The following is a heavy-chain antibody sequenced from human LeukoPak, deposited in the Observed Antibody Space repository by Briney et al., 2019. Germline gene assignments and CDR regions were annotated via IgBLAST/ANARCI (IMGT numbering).Heavy chain of an antibody. CDR2: INPSGGST. CDR1: GGTFSSYA. Sequence: ASVKVSCKASGGTFSSYAISWVRQAPGQGLEWMGIINPSGGSTSYAQKFQGRVTMTRDTSTSTVYMELSSLRSEDTAVYYRARDLIMITFGGGPDDWGQRTLVTVSS. V-gene: IGHV1-46*03. J-gene: IGHJ4*02. CDR3: ARDLIMITFGGGPDD. D-gene: IGHD3-16*01.